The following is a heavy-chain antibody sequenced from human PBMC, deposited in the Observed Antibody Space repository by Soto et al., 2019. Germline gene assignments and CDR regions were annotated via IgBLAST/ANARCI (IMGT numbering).Heavy chain of an antibody. V-gene: IGHV3-23*01. CDR1: GFTFSTYA. J-gene: IGHJ5*02. Sequence: PGGSLRLSCAASGFTFSTYAMTWVRQAPGKGLDWVSAISDTGGVTFYADSVRGRFTISRDNSKNTLYLQMNSLRAEDTAVYYCAKDGYSSSWYNWFDPWGQGTQVPVS. D-gene: IGHD6-13*01. CDR3: AKDGYSSSWYNWFDP. CDR2: ISDTGGVT.